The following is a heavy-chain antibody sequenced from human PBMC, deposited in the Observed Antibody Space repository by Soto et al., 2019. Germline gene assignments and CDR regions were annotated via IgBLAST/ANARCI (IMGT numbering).Heavy chain of an antibody. CDR1: GCSITKSGSD. CDR2: IYHTGNA. J-gene: IGHJ3*02. V-gene: IGHV4-39*07. CDR3: AREEVASAFDI. Sequence: SELLSLTFSVSGCSITKSGSDWAWIRQPPGEGLEWIGSIYHTGNAYYNPSLKSRVTIFVDTSKNRFSLKLTSVTAADTAVYYCAREEVASAFDIWGQGT.